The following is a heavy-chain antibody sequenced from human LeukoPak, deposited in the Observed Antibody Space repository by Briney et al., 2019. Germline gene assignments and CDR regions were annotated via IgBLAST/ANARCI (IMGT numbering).Heavy chain of an antibody. Sequence: AGGSLRLSCSASGFTFSSYAMHWVRQAPGKGLEYVSAISSNGISTYYADLMKGRFTISRDNSKNTLYLQVNSLRAEDTAAYYCAKSEGSSSARRFDYWGQGTLVTVSS. CDR1: GFTFSSYA. CDR2: ISSNGIST. V-gene: IGHV3-64*04. CDR3: AKSEGSSSARRFDY. J-gene: IGHJ4*02. D-gene: IGHD6-19*01.